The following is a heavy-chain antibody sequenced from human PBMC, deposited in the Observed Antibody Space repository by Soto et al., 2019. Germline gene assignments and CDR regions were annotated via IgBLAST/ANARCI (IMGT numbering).Heavy chain of an antibody. D-gene: IGHD2-2*01. V-gene: IGHV1-69*13. CDR1: GGTFSSYA. Sequence: ASVKVSCKASGGTFSSYAISWVRQAPGQGLEWMGGIIPIFGTANYAQKFQGRVTITADESTSTAYMELSSLRSEDTAVYYCARGGYCSSTSCREHDYWGQGTLVTVSS. CDR3: ARGGYCSSTSCREHDY. J-gene: IGHJ4*02. CDR2: IIPIFGTA.